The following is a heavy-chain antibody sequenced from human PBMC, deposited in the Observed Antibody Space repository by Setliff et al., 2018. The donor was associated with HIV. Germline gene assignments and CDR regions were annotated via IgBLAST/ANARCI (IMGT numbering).Heavy chain of an antibody. CDR1: GYTFTSYA. J-gene: IGHJ3*02. CDR2: INTNTGNP. Sequence: ASVKVSCKASGYTFTSYAMNWVRQAPGQGLEWMGWINTNTGNPTCAQGFTGRFVFSLDTSVSTAYLQISSLKAEDTAVYYCARGIEIWYGSSGYYNAFDIWGQGTMVT. D-gene: IGHD3-22*01. V-gene: IGHV7-4-1*02. CDR3: ARGIEIWYGSSGYYNAFDI.